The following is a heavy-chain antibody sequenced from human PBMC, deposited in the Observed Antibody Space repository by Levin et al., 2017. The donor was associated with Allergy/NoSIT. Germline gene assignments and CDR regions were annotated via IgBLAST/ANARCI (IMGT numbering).Heavy chain of an antibody. CDR2: IYYSGST. CDR3: ARHGSMTMVGGV. V-gene: IGHV4-39*01. CDR1: GASISSSSHY. Sequence: PSETLSLTCTVSGASISSSSHYWGWIHQPPGKGLEWIGSIYYSGSTYYNPSLKSRVTISVDTSKNQFSLKLRSVTAADTAVYYCARHGSMTMVGGVWGQGTLVTVSS. D-gene: IGHD4/OR15-4a*01. J-gene: IGHJ4*02.